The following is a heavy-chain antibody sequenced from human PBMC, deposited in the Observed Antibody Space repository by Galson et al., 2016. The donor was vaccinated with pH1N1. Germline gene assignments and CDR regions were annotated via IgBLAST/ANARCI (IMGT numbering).Heavy chain of an antibody. CDR1: GFTFSAHP. D-gene: IGHD3-10*01. CDR2: ISSNGNNK. V-gene: IGHV3-30*04. J-gene: IGHJ4*02. Sequence: SLRLSCAASGFTFSAHPIHWVRQAPGKGLEWMTVISSNGNNKDYADSVKGRFTVSRDNSKNTLYLQMNSLRAEDTAVYYCAREGYYGSDSWGFFDYWGQGTLVTVSS. CDR3: AREGYYGSDSWGFFDY.